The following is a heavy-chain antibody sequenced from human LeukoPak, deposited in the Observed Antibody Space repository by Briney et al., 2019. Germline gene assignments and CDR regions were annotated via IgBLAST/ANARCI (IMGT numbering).Heavy chain of an antibody. CDR2: ISDSGGDT. CDR1: GLTFSSYA. Sequence: GGSLRLSCAASGLTFSSYAMSWVRQAPGKGLEWVSAISDSGGDTYYTDSVKGRFTISRDNSKNALYLHMNSLTAEDTALYYCAKRVPYSSSTVYFDSWGQGTLVTVSS. J-gene: IGHJ4*02. V-gene: IGHV3-23*01. CDR3: AKRVPYSSSTVYFDS. D-gene: IGHD6-6*01.